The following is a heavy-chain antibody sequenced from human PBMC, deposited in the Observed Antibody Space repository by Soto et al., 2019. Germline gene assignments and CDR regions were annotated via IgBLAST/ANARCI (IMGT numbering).Heavy chain of an antibody. CDR3: AREAYGDYVDY. V-gene: IGHV4-59*01. Sequence: ASETLSLTCTVSVGSISSYYWSWIRQPPGKGLEWIGYIYYSGSTNYNPSLKSRVTISVDTSKNQFSLKLSSVTAADTAVYYCAREAYGDYVDYWGQGTLVTVSS. CDR2: IYYSGST. CDR1: VGSISSYY. J-gene: IGHJ4*02. D-gene: IGHD4-17*01.